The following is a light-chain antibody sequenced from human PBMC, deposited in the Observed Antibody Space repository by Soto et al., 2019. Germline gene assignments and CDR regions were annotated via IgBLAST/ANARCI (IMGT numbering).Light chain of an antibody. CDR2: AAS. Sequence: IVLTQSPGTLSLSPGERATLSCRASQSVGSTHLAWYQQKSGQAPRLLIYAASSRATGIPDRFSGSGSGSDFTLTISRLEPEDFAVYYCQQYGSSGTFGQGTRWIS. CDR3: QQYGSSGT. CDR1: QSVGSTH. V-gene: IGKV3-20*01. J-gene: IGKJ1*01.